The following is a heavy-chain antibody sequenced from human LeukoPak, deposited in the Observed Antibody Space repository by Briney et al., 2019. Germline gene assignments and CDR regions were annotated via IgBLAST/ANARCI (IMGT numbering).Heavy chain of an antibody. J-gene: IGHJ6*03. D-gene: IGHD3-3*01. Sequence: GESPKISCKGSGYSFTSYWIGWVRQMPGKGLEWMVIIYPGDSDTRYSPSFQGQVTISADKSISTAYLQWSSLKASDTAMYYCARLLYYDFWSGYSTQSYMDVWGKGTTVTVSS. V-gene: IGHV5-51*03. CDR2: IYPGDSDT. CDR1: GYSFTSYW. CDR3: ARLLYYDFWSGYSTQSYMDV.